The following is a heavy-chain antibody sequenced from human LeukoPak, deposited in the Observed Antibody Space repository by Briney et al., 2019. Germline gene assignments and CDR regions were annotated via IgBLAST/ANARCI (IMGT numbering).Heavy chain of an antibody. J-gene: IGHJ3*02. Sequence: GGSLRLSCAASGFTFSSYWMSWVRQAPGKGLEWVANIKQDGSEKYYVDSVKGRLTISRDNAKNSLYLQMNSLRAEDTAVYYCARVFFDSSEAFDIWGQGTMVTVSS. V-gene: IGHV3-7*01. CDR3: ARVFFDSSEAFDI. CDR2: IKQDGSEK. D-gene: IGHD3-22*01. CDR1: GFTFSSYW.